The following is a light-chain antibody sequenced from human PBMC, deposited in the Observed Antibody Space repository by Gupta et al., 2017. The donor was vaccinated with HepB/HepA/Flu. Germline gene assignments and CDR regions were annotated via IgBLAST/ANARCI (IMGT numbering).Light chain of an antibody. J-gene: IGLJ2*01. Sequence: QSVLTQPPSASRTPGPRVTLSCSGSSSNIGSNNVNWYQQLPGTAPKLLIYSNNKRPSGVPARFSGSKSGTAATLASSGLQAEDEADYYCAAWDDSQNGVVFGGGTKLTVL. CDR2: SNN. CDR1: SSNIGSNN. V-gene: IGLV1-44*01. CDR3: AAWDDSQNGVV.